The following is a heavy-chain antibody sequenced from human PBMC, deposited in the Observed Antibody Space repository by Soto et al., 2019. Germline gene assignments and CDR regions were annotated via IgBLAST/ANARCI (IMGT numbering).Heavy chain of an antibody. D-gene: IGHD1-26*01. CDR1: GFTFSSYG. CDR2: ISYDGSNK. Sequence: QVQLVESGGGVVQPGRSLRLSCAASGFTFSSYGMHWVRQAPGKGLEWVAVISYDGSNKYYADSVKGRFTISRDNSKNTLYLQMNSLRAEDTAVYYCATALRDSGSYYYFDYWGQGTLVTVAS. V-gene: IGHV3-30*03. J-gene: IGHJ4*02. CDR3: ATALRDSGSYYYFDY.